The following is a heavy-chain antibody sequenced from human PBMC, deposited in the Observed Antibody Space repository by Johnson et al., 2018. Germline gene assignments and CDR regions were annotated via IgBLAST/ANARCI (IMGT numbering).Heavy chain of an antibody. J-gene: IGHJ6*02. CDR1: GFTFSSYG. V-gene: IGHV3-NL1*01. CDR2: IYAGGST. CDR3: ARDNPLYCIGTNCYLNGMDV. Sequence: QVQLVQSGGGLVKPGGSLRLSCAASGFTFSSYGMNWVRQAPGKGLEWVSVIYAGGSTYYADSVTGRFTISRDNSKNTLYLQMNSLGAEDTAVYYCARDNPLYCIGTNCYLNGMDVWGQGTTVTVSS. D-gene: IGHD2-2*01.